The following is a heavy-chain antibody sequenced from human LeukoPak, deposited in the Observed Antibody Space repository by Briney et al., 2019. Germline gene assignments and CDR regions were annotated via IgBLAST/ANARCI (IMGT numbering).Heavy chain of an antibody. D-gene: IGHD3-10*01. V-gene: IGHV3-21*01. Sequence: GGSLRLSCAASGFTFSSYSMNWVRQAPGKGLEWVSSISSSSSYIYYADSVKGRFTISGDNAKNSLYLQMNSLRAEDTAVYYCASRGPSMVRGVVGFDYWGQGTLVTVSS. CDR2: ISSSSSYI. CDR1: GFTFSSYS. CDR3: ASRGPSMVRGVVGFDY. J-gene: IGHJ4*02.